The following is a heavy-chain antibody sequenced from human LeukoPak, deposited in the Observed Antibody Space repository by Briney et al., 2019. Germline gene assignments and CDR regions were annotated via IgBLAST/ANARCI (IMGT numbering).Heavy chain of an antibody. Sequence: PSETLSLTCTVSGGSISSYYWSWIRQPAGKGLEWIGRIYTSGSTNHNPSLKSRVTMSVDTSKDQFSLKLSSVTAVDTAVYYCARVYHYDFWSTDYYYHMDVWGKGTTVTVSS. J-gene: IGHJ6*03. V-gene: IGHV4-4*07. D-gene: IGHD3-3*01. CDR1: GGSISSYY. CDR2: IYTSGST. CDR3: ARVYHYDFWSTDYYYHMDV.